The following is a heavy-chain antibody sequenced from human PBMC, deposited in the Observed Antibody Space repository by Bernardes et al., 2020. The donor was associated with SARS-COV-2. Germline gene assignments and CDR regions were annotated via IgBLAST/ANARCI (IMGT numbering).Heavy chain of an antibody. D-gene: IGHD2-2*03. Sequence: GGSLRLSCSASGFTFSSYAMHWVRQAPGKGLEYVSAISSNGGSTYYADSVKGRFTISRDNSKNTLYLQMSSLRAEDTAVYYCVKGGYCSSTSCYYYYYYMDVWGKGTTVTVSS. CDR1: GFTFSSYA. J-gene: IGHJ6*03. CDR3: VKGGYCSSTSCYYYYYYMDV. V-gene: IGHV3-64D*09. CDR2: ISSNGGST.